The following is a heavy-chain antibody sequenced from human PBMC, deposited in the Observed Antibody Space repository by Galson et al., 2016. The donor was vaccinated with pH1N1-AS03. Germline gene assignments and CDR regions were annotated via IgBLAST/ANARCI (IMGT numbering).Heavy chain of an antibody. D-gene: IGHD2-2*02. J-gene: IGHJ4*02. Sequence: FNSGIYCWSWIRQPPGQGLEWLGFIYYTGRTTYNPSLESRVTISLDTSKTQFSLKLSSVTTADTAFYYCARVGVPAAIGGYYFDHWGQGTLVAVSS. CDR3: ARVGVPAAIGGYYFDH. CDR1: FNSGIYC. V-gene: IGHV4-61*01. CDR2: IYYTGRT.